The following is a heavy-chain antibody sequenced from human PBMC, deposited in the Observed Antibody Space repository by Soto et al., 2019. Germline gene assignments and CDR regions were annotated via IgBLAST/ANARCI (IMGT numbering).Heavy chain of an antibody. V-gene: IGHV5-51*01. CDR2: IYPGDSDT. CDR1: GYSFTSYW. D-gene: IGHD2-2*01. Sequence: PGESLKISCKGSGYSFTSYWIGWVRQMPGKGLEWMGIIYPGDSDTRYSPSFQGQVTISADRSISTAYLQWSSLKASDTAMYYCARRPMGSNYGMDVWGQGTTVTVSS. J-gene: IGHJ6*02. CDR3: ARRPMGSNYGMDV.